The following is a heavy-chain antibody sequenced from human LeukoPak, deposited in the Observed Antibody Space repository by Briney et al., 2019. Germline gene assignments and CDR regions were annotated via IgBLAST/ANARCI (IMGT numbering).Heavy chain of an antibody. Sequence: GGSLRLSCAASGFTFSSYAMSWVRQAPGKGPEWVSAISGSGGSTYYADSVKGRFTISRDNSKNTLYLQMNSLRAEDTAVYYCAKDVEDIVVVEFDYWGQGTLVTVSS. V-gene: IGHV3-23*01. CDR1: GFTFSSYA. CDR2: ISGSGGST. D-gene: IGHD2-15*01. CDR3: AKDVEDIVVVEFDY. J-gene: IGHJ4*02.